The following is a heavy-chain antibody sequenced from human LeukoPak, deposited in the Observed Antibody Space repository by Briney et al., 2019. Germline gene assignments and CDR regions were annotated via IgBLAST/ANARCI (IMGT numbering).Heavy chain of an antibody. CDR2: VWYDGSNK. CDR3: AKQRYFDWHRGYFDY. D-gene: IGHD3-9*01. J-gene: IGHJ4*02. CDR1: GFTFSSYG. Sequence: GGSLRLSCAASGFTFSSYGMHWVRQAPGKGLEWVAVVWYDGSNKCYADSVKGRFTISRDNSKNTLYLQMNSLRAEDTAVYYCAKQRYFDWHRGYFDYWGQGTLVTVSS. V-gene: IGHV3-33*06.